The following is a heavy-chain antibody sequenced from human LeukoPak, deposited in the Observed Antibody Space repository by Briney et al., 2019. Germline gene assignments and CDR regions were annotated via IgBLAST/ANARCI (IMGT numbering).Heavy chain of an antibody. Sequence: SETLSLTCTVSGGSISSYYWSWIRQPPGKGLEWIGYIYYSGSTNYNPSLKSRVTISVDTSKNQFSLKLSSVTAADTAMYYCARARAYGDYGYWGQGTLVTVSS. CDR3: ARARAYGDYGY. V-gene: IGHV4-59*01. D-gene: IGHD4-17*01. J-gene: IGHJ4*02. CDR1: GGSISSYY. CDR2: IYYSGST.